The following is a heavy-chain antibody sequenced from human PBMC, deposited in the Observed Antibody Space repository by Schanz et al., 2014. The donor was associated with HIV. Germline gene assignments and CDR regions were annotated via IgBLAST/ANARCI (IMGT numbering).Heavy chain of an antibody. CDR3: ARDAIAVTGPSDH. D-gene: IGHD6-19*01. CDR2: ISAYNGDT. CDR1: GYTFSSYG. V-gene: IGHV1-18*01. Sequence: QVQLVQSGAEVKKPGASVKVSCKASGYTFSSYGISWVRQAPGQGLEWMGWISAYNGDTNYAQKFQGRVTMTRDTSTSTAFMELRSLRSDDTALYFCARDAIAVTGPSDHWGQGTLVTVSS. J-gene: IGHJ4*02.